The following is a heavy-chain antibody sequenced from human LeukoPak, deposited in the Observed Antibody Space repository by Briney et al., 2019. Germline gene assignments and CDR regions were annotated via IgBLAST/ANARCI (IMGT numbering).Heavy chain of an antibody. D-gene: IGHD6-13*01. CDR2: IYYSGSA. CDR3: ARQGSSWLNWFDP. Sequence: SETLSLTCTVPGGSISSYYWSWIRQPPGKGLEWIGYIYYSGSANYNPSLKSRVTISVDTSKSQFSLKLTSVTAADTAVYYCARQGSSWLNWFDPWGQGTLVTVSS. CDR1: GGSISSYY. V-gene: IGHV4-59*08. J-gene: IGHJ5*02.